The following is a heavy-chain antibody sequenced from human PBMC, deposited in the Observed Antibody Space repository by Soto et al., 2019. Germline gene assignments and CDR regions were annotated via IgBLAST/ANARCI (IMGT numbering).Heavy chain of an antibody. V-gene: IGHV6-1*01. CDR1: GDSVSSNSAA. J-gene: IGHJ4*02. D-gene: IGHD6-13*01. CDR2: TYYRSKWYN. Sequence: PSQTLSLTCAISGDSVSSNSAAWNWIRQSPSRGLEWLGRTYYRSKWYNDYAVSVKSRITINPDTSKNQFSLQLNSVTPEDTAVHYCARETGYSSSWTGDYFDYWGQGTLVTVS. CDR3: ARETGYSSSWTGDYFDY.